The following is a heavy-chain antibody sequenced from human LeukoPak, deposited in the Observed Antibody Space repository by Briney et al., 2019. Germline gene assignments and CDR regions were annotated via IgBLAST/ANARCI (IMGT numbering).Heavy chain of an antibody. Sequence: GASVKVSCKASGGTFSSYAISWVRQAPGQGLEWMGRIILILGIANYAQKFQGRVTITADKSTSTAYMELSSLRSEDTAVYYCARTVVPAADGIDYWGQGTLVTVSS. CDR2: IILILGIA. CDR3: ARTVVPAADGIDY. D-gene: IGHD2-2*01. J-gene: IGHJ4*02. CDR1: GGTFSSYA. V-gene: IGHV1-69*04.